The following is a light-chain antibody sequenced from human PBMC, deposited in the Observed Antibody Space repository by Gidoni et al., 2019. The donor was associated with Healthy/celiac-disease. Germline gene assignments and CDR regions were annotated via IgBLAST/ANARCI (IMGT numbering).Light chain of an antibody. CDR3: AAWDDSLNGWV. V-gene: IGLV1-44*01. CDR1: SSNIGSNT. CDR2: SNN. J-gene: IGLJ3*02. Sequence: QSVLTQPPSASGTPGQRVTISCSGSSSNIGSNTVNWYTQLPGTAPKLLIYSNNQRPSGFPDRFSGSKSGTSASLAISGLQSEDEADYYCAAWDDSLNGWVFGGGTKLTVL.